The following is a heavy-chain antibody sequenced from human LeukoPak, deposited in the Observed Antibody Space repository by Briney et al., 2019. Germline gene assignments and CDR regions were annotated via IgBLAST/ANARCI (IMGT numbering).Heavy chain of an antibody. CDR3: ARSACSSTSCYVFFGY. D-gene: IGHD2-2*01. CDR1: GYSFTSYW. J-gene: IGHJ4*02. CDR2: IDPSDSYT. V-gene: IGHV5-10-1*01. Sequence: GESLKISCKGSGYSFTSYWISWVRQMPGKGLEWMGRIDPSDSYTNYSPSFQGHVTISADKSISTAYLQWSSLKASDTAMYYCARSACSSTSCYVFFGYWGQGTLVTVSS.